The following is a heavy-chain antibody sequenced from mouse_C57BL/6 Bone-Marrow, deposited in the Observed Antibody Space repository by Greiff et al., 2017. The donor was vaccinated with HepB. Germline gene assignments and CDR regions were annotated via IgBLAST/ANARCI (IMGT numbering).Heavy chain of an antibody. V-gene: IGHV1-81*01. J-gene: IGHJ4*01. CDR2: IYPRSGNT. Sequence: QVHVKQSGAELARPGASVKLSCKASGYTFTSYGISWVKQRTGQGLEWIGEIYPRSGNTYYNEKFKGKATLTADKSSSTAYMELRSLTSEDSAVYFCARYYYGSSSIYYYAMDYWGQGTSVTVSS. CDR3: ARYYYGSSSIYYYAMDY. CDR1: GYTFTSYG. D-gene: IGHD1-1*01.